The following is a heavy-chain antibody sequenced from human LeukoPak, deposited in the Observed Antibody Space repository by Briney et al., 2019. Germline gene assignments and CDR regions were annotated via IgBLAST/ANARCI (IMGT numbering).Heavy chain of an antibody. J-gene: IGHJ6*02. CDR3: ARDMGDPTVTTNPSGMDV. D-gene: IGHD4-17*01. CDR1: GGSISRYY. Sequence: SETLSLTCTVSGGSISRYYWSWIRQPPGKGLEWIGYIYYNGSTNYNPSLKSRVTISVDTSKNQFSLKLSSVTAADTAVYYCARDMGDPTVTTNPSGMDVWGQGTTVTVSS. V-gene: IGHV4-59*01. CDR2: IYYNGST.